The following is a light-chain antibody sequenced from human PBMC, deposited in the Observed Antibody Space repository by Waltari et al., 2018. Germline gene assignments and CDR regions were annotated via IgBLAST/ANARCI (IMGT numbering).Light chain of an antibody. Sequence: QSVLTQPPSVSGAPGQRVIISCTGSSSKIGAGYDVHWYQQFPGIAPKLLIYGNRNRPSGVPDRFSGSKSGTSASLVISGLQAEDEADYYCQSYDNTLSGSHVVFGGGTKLTVL. CDR2: GNR. V-gene: IGLV1-40*01. CDR1: SSKIGAGYD. CDR3: QSYDNTLSGSHVV. J-gene: IGLJ2*01.